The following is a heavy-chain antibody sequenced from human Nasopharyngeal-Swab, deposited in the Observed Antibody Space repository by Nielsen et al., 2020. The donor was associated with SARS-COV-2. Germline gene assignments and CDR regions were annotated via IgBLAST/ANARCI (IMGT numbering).Heavy chain of an antibody. J-gene: IGHJ4*02. CDR2: INHSGST. Sequence: WIRQPPGKGLEWIGEINHSGSTNYNPSLKSRVTISVDTSKNQFSLKLSSVTAADTAVYYCARVRGIAAAGIIHYFDYWGQGTLVTVSS. D-gene: IGHD6-13*01. CDR3: ARVRGIAAAGIIHYFDY. V-gene: IGHV4-34*01.